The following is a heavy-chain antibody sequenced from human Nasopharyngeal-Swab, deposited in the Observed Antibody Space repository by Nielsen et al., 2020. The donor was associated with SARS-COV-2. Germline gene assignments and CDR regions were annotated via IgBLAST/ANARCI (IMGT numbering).Heavy chain of an antibody. CDR1: AYIFASYC. CDR2: ISVYSGNT. J-gene: IGHJ4*02. Sequence: ASVKVSCKASAYIFASYCIIWVRQAPGQGLEWMGWISVYSGNTNYAQKLQGRVTMTTDTSTSIAYMELRSLRSDDTAVYYCARDYYDSREFDYWGQGTLVTVSS. V-gene: IGHV1-18*01. D-gene: IGHD3-22*01. CDR3: ARDYYDSREFDY.